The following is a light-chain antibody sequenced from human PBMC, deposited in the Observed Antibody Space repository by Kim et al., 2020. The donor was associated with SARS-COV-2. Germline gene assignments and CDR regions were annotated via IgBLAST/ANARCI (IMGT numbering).Light chain of an antibody. J-gene: IGLJ1*01. V-gene: IGLV3-1*01. CDR2: QDS. CDR1: KLGDKY. CDR3: QAWDSSTKV. Sequence: VPPGQTASLTCSVDKLGDKYACWYQQKPGQSPVLVIYQDSQRPSGIPERFSGSNSGNTATLTISGTQAMDEADYYCQAWDSSTKVFGTGTKVTVL.